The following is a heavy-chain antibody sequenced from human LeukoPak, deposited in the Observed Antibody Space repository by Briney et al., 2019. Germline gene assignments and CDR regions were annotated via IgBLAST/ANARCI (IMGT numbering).Heavy chain of an antibody. V-gene: IGHV4-59*01. J-gene: IGHJ6*03. Sequence: ASETLSLTCTVSGVSITNYYWSWIRQPPGKGLEWIGHVSYSGSTNYNPSLKSRITMSVDTSKNQFSLNLTSVTAADTAVYYCARAISMVRGLHHYYYYMDVWGDGTTVTVAS. D-gene: IGHD3-10*01. CDR1: GVSITNYY. CDR3: ARAISMVRGLHHYYYYMDV. CDR2: VSYSGST.